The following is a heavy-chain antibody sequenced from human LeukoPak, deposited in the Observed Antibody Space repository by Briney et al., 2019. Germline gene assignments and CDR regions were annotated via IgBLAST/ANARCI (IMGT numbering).Heavy chain of an antibody. CDR3: TMGVELLPY. V-gene: IGHV3-7*04. CDR2: IKADGSEK. CDR1: GFTFSSSW. J-gene: IGHJ4*02. Sequence: PGGSLRLSCAASGFTFSSSWMSWVRQAPGNRLEWVTNIKADGSEKHYVDSVKGRFTISRDNAKTSLYLQMNSLRVEDTAVYYCTMGVELLPYWGQGTLVTVSS. D-gene: IGHD1-7*01.